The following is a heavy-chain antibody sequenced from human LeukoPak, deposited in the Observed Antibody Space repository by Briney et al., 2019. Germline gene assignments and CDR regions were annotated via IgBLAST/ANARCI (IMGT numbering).Heavy chain of an antibody. CDR3: AKDTSIGRYCTNGVCSPFDY. Sequence: PGGSLTLSCAGSGFTFSSYAMSWVRQAPGKGLEWVSAISDTGATTYDADSVKGRFTISRDNSRSTLYLQMNSLRAEDTALYYCAKDTSIGRYCTNGVCSPFDYWGQGTLATVSS. CDR2: ISDTGATT. V-gene: IGHV3-23*01. CDR1: GFTFSSYA. D-gene: IGHD2-8*01. J-gene: IGHJ4*02.